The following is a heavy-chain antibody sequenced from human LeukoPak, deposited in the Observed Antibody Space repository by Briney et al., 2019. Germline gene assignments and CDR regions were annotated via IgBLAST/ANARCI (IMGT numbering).Heavy chain of an antibody. D-gene: IGHD3-10*01. J-gene: IGHJ3*02. CDR1: GFTFSSYS. V-gene: IGHV3-21*01. CDR2: ISSSSSYI. CDR3: AKDLVRGVIVDAFDI. Sequence: PGGSLRLSCAASGFTFSSYSMNWVRQAPGKGLEWVSSISSSSSYIYYADSVKGRFTISRDNAKNSLYLQMNSLRAEDTAVYYCAKDLVRGVIVDAFDIWGQGTMVTVSS.